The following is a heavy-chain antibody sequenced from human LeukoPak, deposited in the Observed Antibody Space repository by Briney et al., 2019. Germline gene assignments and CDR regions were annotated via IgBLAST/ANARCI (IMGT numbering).Heavy chain of an antibody. CDR3: ARGGNSSWDY. Sequence: TGGSLRLSCAASGFVFSSYWMSWVRQAPGKGLEWVANIKPDGTEKYYVDSLKGRFTISRDNTKNSLYLQMSSLRVEDTAVYYCARGGNSSWDYWGQGALVTVSS. CDR2: IKPDGTEK. D-gene: IGHD6-6*01. V-gene: IGHV3-7*01. J-gene: IGHJ4*02. CDR1: GFVFSSYW.